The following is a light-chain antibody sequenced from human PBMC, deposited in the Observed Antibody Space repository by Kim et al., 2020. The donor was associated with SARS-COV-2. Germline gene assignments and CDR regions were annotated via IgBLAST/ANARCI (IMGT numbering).Light chain of an antibody. CDR2: DAS. CDR3: QQHSNWPIT. J-gene: IGKJ5*01. Sequence: LSPGERATLSCRASQSVSSYLAWYQQKPGQAPRLLIYDASNRATGIPARFSGSGSGTEFTLTISSLEPEDFAVYYCQQHSNWPITFGQGTRLEIK. V-gene: IGKV3-11*01. CDR1: QSVSSY.